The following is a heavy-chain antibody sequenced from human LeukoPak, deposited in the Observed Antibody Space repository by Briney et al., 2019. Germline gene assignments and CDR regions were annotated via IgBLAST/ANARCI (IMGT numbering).Heavy chain of an antibody. Sequence: PSETLSLTCTVSGASITSSTYYWGWIRQPPGKGLEWIGSIYSSGSTYYNPSLKSRVTISVGTSKNQFSLKLSSVTAADTAVYYCARPLILRYCSGTICYAEYDYWGQGTLVTVSS. CDR2: IYSSGST. D-gene: IGHD2-2*01. J-gene: IGHJ4*02. V-gene: IGHV4-39*01. CDR1: GASITSSTYY. CDR3: ARPLILRYCSGTICYAEYDY.